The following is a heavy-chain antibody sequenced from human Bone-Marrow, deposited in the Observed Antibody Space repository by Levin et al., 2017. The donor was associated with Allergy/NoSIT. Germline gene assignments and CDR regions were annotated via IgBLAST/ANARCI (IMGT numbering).Heavy chain of an antibody. D-gene: IGHD3-3*01. CDR1: GFNFGDYA. J-gene: IGHJ6*02. CDR3: TRDSDFGVAPPPDHDYGMDV. CDR2: VRSKTYGGTK. Sequence: LAGGSLRLSCTASGFNFGDYATSWVRQAPGKGLEWVGFVRSKTYGGTKEYAASVKGRFTISRDGSKNIAYLQMNSLKTEDTAVYYCTRDSDFGVAPPPDHDYGMDVWGQGTTVTVSS. V-gene: IGHV3-49*04.